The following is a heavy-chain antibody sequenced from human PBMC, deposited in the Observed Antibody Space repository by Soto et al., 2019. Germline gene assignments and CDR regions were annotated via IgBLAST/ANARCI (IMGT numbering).Heavy chain of an antibody. CDR1: GGSISSSSYY. J-gene: IGHJ6*02. Sequence: PSETLSLTCAVSGGSISSSSYYWGWIRQPPGKGLEWIGSIYYSGSTYYNPSLKSRVTISVDTSKNQFSLKLSSVTAADTAVYYCARHWKSSSWRYYDYGMDVWGQGTTVTVS. CDR2: IYYSGST. D-gene: IGHD6-13*01. CDR3: ARHWKSSSWRYYDYGMDV. V-gene: IGHV4-39*01.